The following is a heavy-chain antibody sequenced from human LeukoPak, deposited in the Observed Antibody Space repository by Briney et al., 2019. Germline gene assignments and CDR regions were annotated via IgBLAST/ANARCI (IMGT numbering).Heavy chain of an antibody. CDR2: ISSSGSTI. CDR3: ARNNWGIDY. J-gene: IGHJ4*02. V-gene: IGHV3-11*01. D-gene: IGHD7-27*01. CDR1: GFTFSDYY. Sequence: GGSLRLSCAASGFTFSDYYMSWIRQAPGKGLEWVSYISSSGSTIYYADSVKGRFTSSRDNAKNTLYLEMNSLGEEDTAVYYCARNNWGIDYWGRGALVTVSS.